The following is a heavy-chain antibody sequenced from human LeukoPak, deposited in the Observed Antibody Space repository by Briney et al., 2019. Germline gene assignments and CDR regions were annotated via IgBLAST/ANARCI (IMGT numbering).Heavy chain of an antibody. Sequence: ASVKVSCKASGYTFTGYYIHWVRQAPGQGLEWMGWINPNSGGTNYAQKFQGWVTMTRDTSISTAYMELSRLRSDDTAVYYCARAAEIDSSGYHPGYYYYGMDVWGQGTTVTVSS. D-gene: IGHD3-22*01. V-gene: IGHV1-2*04. CDR3: ARAAEIDSSGYHPGYYYYGMDV. J-gene: IGHJ6*02. CDR2: INPNSGGT. CDR1: GYTFTGYY.